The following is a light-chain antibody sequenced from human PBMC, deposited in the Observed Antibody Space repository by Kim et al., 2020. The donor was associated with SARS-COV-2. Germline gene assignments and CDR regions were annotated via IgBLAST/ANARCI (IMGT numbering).Light chain of an antibody. Sequence: QSVTISCDGTSSDVGGYNYVSWYQQHRGKAPRLMIYEVSKRPSGVPDRFSGSKSGNSASLTVSGLQAEDEADYYCTSYAGSNNPYVFGTGTKVTVL. J-gene: IGLJ1*01. CDR1: SSDVGGYNY. CDR2: EVS. V-gene: IGLV2-8*01. CDR3: TSYAGSNNPYV.